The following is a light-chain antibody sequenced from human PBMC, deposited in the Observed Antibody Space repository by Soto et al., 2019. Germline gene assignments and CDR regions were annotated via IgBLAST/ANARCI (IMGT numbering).Light chain of an antibody. CDR1: SSNIGSHT. V-gene: IGLV1-44*01. CDR2: DSN. CDR3: AAWDDSLSGSVV. J-gene: IGLJ2*01. Sequence: QSVLTQPPSASGTPGQRVTISCSGSSSNIGSHTVNWYQQLPGTAPKLLIYDSNQRPSGVPDRFSGSKSGTSASLAISGLQSEDEADYYCAAWDDSLSGSVVFGGGTKLTVL.